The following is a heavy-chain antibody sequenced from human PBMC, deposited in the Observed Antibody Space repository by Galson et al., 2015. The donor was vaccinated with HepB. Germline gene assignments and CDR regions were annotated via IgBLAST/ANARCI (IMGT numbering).Heavy chain of an antibody. CDR3: ARDLIPNIQPSAINFYGMDV. CDR2: INPNTGNP. J-gene: IGHJ6*02. V-gene: IGHV7-4-1*02. D-gene: IGHD1-1*01. CDR1: GYTFSQYG. Sequence: SVKVSCKASGYTFSQYGMNWVRQAPGQRLEWMGWINPNTGNPTYAQAFTGRFVLSLETSVSTAYLQISSLTATDTAVYYCARDLIPNIQPSAINFYGMDVWGQGTTVTVSS.